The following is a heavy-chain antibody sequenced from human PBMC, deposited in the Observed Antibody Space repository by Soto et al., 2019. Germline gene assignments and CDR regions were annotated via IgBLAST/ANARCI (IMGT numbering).Heavy chain of an antibody. CDR3: ARGYSSGYYYGGSDFDY. CDR2: ISAYNGNT. D-gene: IGHD3-22*01. CDR1: GYTFTSYG. Sequence: EASVKVSCKASGYTFTSYGISWVRQAPGQGLEWMGWISAYNGNTNYAQKLQGRVTMTTDTSTSTAYMELRSLRSDDTAVYYCARGYSSGYYYGGSDFDYWGQGTLVTVSS. V-gene: IGHV1-18*04. J-gene: IGHJ4*02.